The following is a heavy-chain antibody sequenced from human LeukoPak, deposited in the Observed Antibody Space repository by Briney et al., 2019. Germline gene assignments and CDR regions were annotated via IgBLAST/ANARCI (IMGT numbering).Heavy chain of an antibody. J-gene: IGHJ6*03. Sequence: GGSLRLSCAASGFTFSSYAMSWVRQAPGKGLEWVSAVSGSGDSTYYADSVKGRFTISRDNSKNTLYLQMNSLRAEDTAVYYCAKTGYSGYDYYYYYYMDVWGKGTTVTVSS. CDR2: VSGSGDST. CDR1: GFTFSSYA. D-gene: IGHD5-12*01. CDR3: AKTGYSGYDYYYYYYMDV. V-gene: IGHV3-23*01.